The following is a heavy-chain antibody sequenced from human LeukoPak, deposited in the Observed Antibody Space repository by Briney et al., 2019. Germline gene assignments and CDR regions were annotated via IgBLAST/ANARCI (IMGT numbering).Heavy chain of an antibody. J-gene: IGHJ4*02. Sequence: GGSLRLSCAASGFTFSSYAMSWVRQAPGKGREWVSAISGSGGSAYYADSVKGRFTISRDNSKNTLYLQMNSLRAEDTAVYYCARRDSYLDYWGQGTLVTVSS. CDR1: GFTFSSYA. CDR3: ARRDSYLDY. V-gene: IGHV3-23*01. CDR2: ISGSGGSA.